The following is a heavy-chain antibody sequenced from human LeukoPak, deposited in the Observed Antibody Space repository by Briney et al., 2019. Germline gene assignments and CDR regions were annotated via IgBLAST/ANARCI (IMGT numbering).Heavy chain of an antibody. V-gene: IGHV4-4*02. D-gene: IGHD1-14*01. CDR2: IFHSGST. Sequence: PSETLSLTCGVSGGSLSSGNWWSWVRPPPGKGLEWIGEIFHSGSTNFNPSLKSRVTISIDNSKKQFSLEVTSVTAADTAVYYCARNAAYNLDYWGQGILVTVSS. CDR3: ARNAAYNLDY. CDR1: GGSLSSGNW. J-gene: IGHJ4*02.